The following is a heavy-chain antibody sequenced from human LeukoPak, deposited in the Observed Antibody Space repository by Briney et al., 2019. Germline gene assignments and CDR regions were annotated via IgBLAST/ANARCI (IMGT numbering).Heavy chain of an antibody. V-gene: IGHV3-21*01. CDR1: GFTFSSYS. J-gene: IGHJ4*02. CDR2: ISSSSSYI. D-gene: IGHD2-21*02. CDR3: ARRGTYCGGDCSSLYYFDY. Sequence: GGSLRLSCAASGFTFSSYSMNWVRQAPGKGLEWVSSISSSSSYIYYADSVKGRFTISRDNAKNSLYLQMYSLRAEDTAVYYCARRGTYCGGDCSSLYYFDYWGQGTLVTVSS.